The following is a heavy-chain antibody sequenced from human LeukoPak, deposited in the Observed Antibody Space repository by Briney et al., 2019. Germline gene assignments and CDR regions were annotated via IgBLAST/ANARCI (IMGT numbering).Heavy chain of an antibody. CDR3: ASISHSLFS. V-gene: IGHV3-30*01. D-gene: IGHD4-11*01. CDR2: ISYDGSNK. CDR1: GFTFGSYA. Sequence: GGSLRLSCAASGFTFGSYAMHWVRQAPGKGLEWVAVISYDGSNKYYADSVKGRFTISRDNSKNTLYLQMNSLRSEDTAVYYCASISHSLFSWGQGTLVTVSP. J-gene: IGHJ4*02.